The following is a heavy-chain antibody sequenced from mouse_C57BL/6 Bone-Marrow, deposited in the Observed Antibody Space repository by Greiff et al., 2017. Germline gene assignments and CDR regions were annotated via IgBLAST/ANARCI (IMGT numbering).Heavy chain of an antibody. CDR2: ISDGGSYT. V-gene: IGHV5-4*03. CDR3: ARVYYYDY. CDR1: GFTFSSYA. Sequence: EVKVVESGGGLVKPGGSLKLSCAASGFTFSSYAMSWVRQTPEKRLEWVATISDGGSYTYYPDNVKGRFTISRDNAKNNLYLQMSHLKSEDTAMYYCARVYYYDYWGQGTTLTVSS. D-gene: IGHD1-1*01. J-gene: IGHJ2*01.